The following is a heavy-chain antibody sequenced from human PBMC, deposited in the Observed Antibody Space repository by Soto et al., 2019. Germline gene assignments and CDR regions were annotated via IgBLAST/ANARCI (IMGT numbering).Heavy chain of an antibody. CDR3: AKDYSLRYFDWALPSAGY. Sequence: GGSLRLSCAASGFTFSSYGMHWVRQAPGKGLEWVAVISYDGSNKYYADYVKGRFTISRDNSKNTLYLQMNSLRAEDTAVFYCAKDYSLRYFDWALPSAGYWGQGTLVTVAS. CDR2: ISYDGSNK. V-gene: IGHV3-30*18. D-gene: IGHD3-9*01. CDR1: GFTFSSYG. J-gene: IGHJ4*02.